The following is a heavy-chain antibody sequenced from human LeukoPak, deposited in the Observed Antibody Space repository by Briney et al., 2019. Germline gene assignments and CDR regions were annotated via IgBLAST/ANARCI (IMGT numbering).Heavy chain of an antibody. J-gene: IGHJ6*02. CDR1: GGSFSGYC. Sequence: PSETLSLTCAVYGGSFSGYCWSWIRQPPGKGLEWIGEINHSGSTNYNPSLKSRVTISVDTSKNQFSLKLSSVTAADTAVYYCARTGAPLRCSSTSCYAPYYYYYGMDVWGQGTTVTVSS. CDR3: ARTGAPLRCSSTSCYAPYYYYYGMDV. CDR2: INHSGST. V-gene: IGHV4-34*01. D-gene: IGHD2-2*01.